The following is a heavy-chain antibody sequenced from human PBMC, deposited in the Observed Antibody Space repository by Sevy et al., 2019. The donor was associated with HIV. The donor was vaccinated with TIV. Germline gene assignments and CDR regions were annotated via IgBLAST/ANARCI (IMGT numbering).Heavy chain of an antibody. J-gene: IGHJ6*02. CDR2: IYYSGSI. Sequence: SETLSLTCTVSGGSISSYYWSWIRQPPGKGLEWIGYIYYSGSINYNPSLKSRVTISVDTSKNQFSLKLSSVTAADTASYYCARENWNYRNFYYYGMDVWGQGTTVTVSS. D-gene: IGHD1-7*01. V-gene: IGHV4-59*01. CDR3: ARENWNYRNFYYYGMDV. CDR1: GGSISSYY.